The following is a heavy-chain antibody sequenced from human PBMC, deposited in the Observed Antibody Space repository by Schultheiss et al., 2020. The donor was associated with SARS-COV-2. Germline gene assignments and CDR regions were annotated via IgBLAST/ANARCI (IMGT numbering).Heavy chain of an antibody. Sequence: ASVKVSCKASGGTFSSYGISWVRQAPGQGLEWMGWISAYNGNTNYAQKLQGRVTMTTDTSTSTAYMELRSLRSDDTAVYYCARGGYCSSTSCYPELGLDYWGQGTLVTVSS. D-gene: IGHD2-2*01. J-gene: IGHJ4*02. CDR1: GGTFSSYG. CDR3: ARGGYCSSTSCYPELGLDY. CDR2: ISAYNGNT. V-gene: IGHV1-18*01.